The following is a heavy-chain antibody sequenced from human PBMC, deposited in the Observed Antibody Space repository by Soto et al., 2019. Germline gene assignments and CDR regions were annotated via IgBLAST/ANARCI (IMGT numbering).Heavy chain of an antibody. CDR1: GGSISSTSYY. D-gene: IGHD3-16*02. V-gene: IGHV4-39*01. Sequence: SETLSLTCTVSGGSISSTSYYWGWIRQPPGKGLEWIGSIYYSGSTYYNPSLKSRVTISVDTSKNQFSLTLSSVTDADTAVYYCARARYDYISGSYRYLDYWGQGTLITVSS. J-gene: IGHJ4*02. CDR2: IYYSGST. CDR3: ARARYDYISGSYRYLDY.